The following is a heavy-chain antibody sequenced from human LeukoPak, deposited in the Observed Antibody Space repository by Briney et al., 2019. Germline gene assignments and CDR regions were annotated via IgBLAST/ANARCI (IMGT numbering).Heavy chain of an antibody. J-gene: IGHJ6*02. CDR2: MNPNSGNT. CDR3: ARAKTKVVVATVYYYYGMDV. D-gene: IGHD2-15*01. CDR1: GYTFSSDD. V-gene: IGHV1-8*01. Sequence: ASVKVSCKASGYTFSSDDINWVRQATGQGLEWMGWMNPNSGNTGYVQKFQGRVTMTRNTSISTAYMEQSSLRSDDTAVYYCARAKTKVVVATVYYYYGMDVWGQGTTVTVSS.